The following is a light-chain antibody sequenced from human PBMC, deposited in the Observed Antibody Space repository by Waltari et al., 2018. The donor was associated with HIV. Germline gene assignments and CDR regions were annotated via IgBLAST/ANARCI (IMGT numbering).Light chain of an antibody. CDR3: CSYAGSYAPWV. Sequence: QSALTQPRSVSGSPGQSATISCTGTSSDVGGYNYVSWYQQHPHKAPKLMIFDVNKRPSGVPDRFSGSKSDNTASLTISGLQAEDEAYYYCCSYAGSYAPWVFGGGTKLTVL. CDR1: SSDVGGYNY. J-gene: IGLJ3*02. CDR2: DVN. V-gene: IGLV2-11*01.